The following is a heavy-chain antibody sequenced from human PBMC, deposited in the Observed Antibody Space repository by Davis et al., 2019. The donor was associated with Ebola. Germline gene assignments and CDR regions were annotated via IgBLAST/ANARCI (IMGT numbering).Heavy chain of an antibody. J-gene: IGHJ6*02. D-gene: IGHD5-18*01. CDR2: INHSGST. CDR3: ASTYSYGPSSYYGMDV. Sequence: SETLSLTCTVSGGSISSGGYYWSWIRQHPGKGLEWIGEINHSGSTNYNPSLKSRVTISVDTSKNQFSLKLSSVTAADTAVYYCASTYSYGPSSYYGMDVWGQGTTVTVSS. V-gene: IGHV4-39*07. CDR1: GGSISSGGYY.